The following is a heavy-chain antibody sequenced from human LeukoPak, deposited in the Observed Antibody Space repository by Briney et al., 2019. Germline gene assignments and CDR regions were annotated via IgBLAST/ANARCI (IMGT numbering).Heavy chain of an antibody. CDR1: GGSISSYY. V-gene: IGHV4-59*05. CDR2: IYYSGNT. D-gene: IGHD6-13*01. CDR3: AQSLGSSSWFGNWFVP. J-gene: IGHJ5*02. Sequence: SETLSLTCTVSGGSISSYYWSWIRQPPGKGLEWIGSIYYSGNTYYNPSLKSRVTISVDTPKDQFSLRLSSVTAADAAIYYCAQSLGSSSWFGNWFVPWGQGILVTVSS.